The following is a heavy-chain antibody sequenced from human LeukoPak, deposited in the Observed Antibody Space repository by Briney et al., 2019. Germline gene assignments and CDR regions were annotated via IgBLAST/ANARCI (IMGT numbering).Heavy chain of an antibody. Sequence: PGGSLRLSCAASGFTFSSYGMHWVRQAPGKGLEWVAVISYDGSNKYYADSVKGRFTISRDNSKNTLYLQMNSLRAEDTAVYYCAKDWGYKGGSYYTIDYWGLGTLVTVSS. J-gene: IGHJ4*02. CDR1: GFTFSSYG. D-gene: IGHD1-26*01. CDR2: ISYDGSNK. CDR3: AKDWGYKGGSYYTIDY. V-gene: IGHV3-30*18.